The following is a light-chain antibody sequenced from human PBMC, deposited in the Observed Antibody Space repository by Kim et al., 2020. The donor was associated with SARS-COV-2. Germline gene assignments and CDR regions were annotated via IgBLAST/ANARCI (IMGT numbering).Light chain of an antibody. CDR3: QSFESNIQV. CDR1: RCSIARSN. J-gene: IGLJ3*02. Sequence: VTSPSTRNRCSIARSNVQLSQKRPGTSPTAVMFENNQRPSGLPVRFSGSIDGSSNSASPTISGLQPADEDDYYCQSFESNIQVFGGGTQLTVL. V-gene: IGLV6-57*01. CDR2: ENN.